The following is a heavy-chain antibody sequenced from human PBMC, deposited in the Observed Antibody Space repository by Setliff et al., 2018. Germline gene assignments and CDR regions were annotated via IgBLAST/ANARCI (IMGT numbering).Heavy chain of an antibody. CDR3: ERLVRYCTTTSCQRTSGDDF. V-gene: IGHV1-18*01. CDR1: GYTFNHYG. J-gene: IGHJ4*02. D-gene: IGHD2-2*01. Sequence: ASVKVSCKASGYTFNHYGITWVRLAPGQGLEWMGWISAHSGNTFYAPQFQGRLVMTTDTSTNTAYLDLRSLRSDDTAVYYCERLVRYCTTTSCQRTSGDDFWGQGTLVTVS. CDR2: ISAHSGNT.